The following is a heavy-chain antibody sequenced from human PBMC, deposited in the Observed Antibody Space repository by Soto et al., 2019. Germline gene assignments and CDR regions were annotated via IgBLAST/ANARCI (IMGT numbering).Heavy chain of an antibody. J-gene: IGHJ6*02. CDR2: IYFRGST. CDR3: ARDRSITIFGVGHKLNYRMDV. V-gene: IGHV4-4*08. Sequence: SETLSLTCTVSGGSISSYYWSWIRQPPGKGLEWIGYIYFRGSTNYNPSLKSRVTISVDTSKNQFSLKLSSVTAADTAVYYCARDRSITIFGVGHKLNYRMDVWGQGTTVTVSS. D-gene: IGHD3-3*01. CDR1: GGSISSYY.